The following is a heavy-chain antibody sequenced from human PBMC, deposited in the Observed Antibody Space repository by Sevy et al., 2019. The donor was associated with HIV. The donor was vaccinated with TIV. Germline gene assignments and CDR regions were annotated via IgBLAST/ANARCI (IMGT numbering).Heavy chain of an antibody. Sequence: GGSLRLSCAASGFTFSSYWMHWVRQAPGKGLVWVSRINSDGSNTSYADSVKDRFTISRDNAKNTLYLQMNSLRAEDTAVYYCARDSYYYYGMDVWGQGTTVTVSS. V-gene: IGHV3-74*01. J-gene: IGHJ6*02. CDR2: INSDGSNT. CDR1: GFTFSSYW. CDR3: ARDSYYYYGMDV.